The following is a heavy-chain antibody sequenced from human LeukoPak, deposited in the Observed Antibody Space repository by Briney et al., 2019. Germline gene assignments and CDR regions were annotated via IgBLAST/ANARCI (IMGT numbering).Heavy chain of an antibody. CDR2: IYYSGST. CDR3: ARRFTAAADNWFDP. V-gene: IGHV4-39*01. Sequence: SETLSLTCTVSGGSISSSSYYWGWIRQPPGKGLEWIGSIYYSGSTYYNPSLKSRVTISVDTSKNQFSLKLSSVTAADTAVYYCARRFTAAADNWFDPWGHGTLVTVSS. CDR1: GGSISSSSYY. D-gene: IGHD6-13*01. J-gene: IGHJ5*02.